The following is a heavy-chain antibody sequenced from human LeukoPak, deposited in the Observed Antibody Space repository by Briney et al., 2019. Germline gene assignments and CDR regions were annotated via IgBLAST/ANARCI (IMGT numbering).Heavy chain of an antibody. CDR2: ISYSGST. Sequence: SETLSLTCTVSGGSISSSSYYWGWIRQPPGKGLEWIGSISYSGSTYYNPSLKSRVTISVDKSKNQFSLKLSSVTAADTAVYYCASFPLGYMDVWGKGTTVTVSS. CDR3: ASFPLGYMDV. CDR1: GGSISSSSYY. J-gene: IGHJ6*03. V-gene: IGHV4-39*07.